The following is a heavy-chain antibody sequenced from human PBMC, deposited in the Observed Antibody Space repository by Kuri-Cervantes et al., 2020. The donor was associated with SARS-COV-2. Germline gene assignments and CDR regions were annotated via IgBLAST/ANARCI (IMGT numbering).Heavy chain of an antibody. V-gene: IGHV3-13*03. CDR1: GFTFSSYD. D-gene: IGHD2-2*01. CDR2: IGTAGDT. Sequence: GGSLRLSCAACGFTFSSYDMHWVRQATGKGLEWVSAIGTAGDTYYPGSVKGQFTISRDNSKNTLYLQMNSLRAEDTAVYYCAKDLRSRYCSSTSCYAFDIWGQGTMVTVSS. J-gene: IGHJ3*02. CDR3: AKDLRSRYCSSTSCYAFDI.